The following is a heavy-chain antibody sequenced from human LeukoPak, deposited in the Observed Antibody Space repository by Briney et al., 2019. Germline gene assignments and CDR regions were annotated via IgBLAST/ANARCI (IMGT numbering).Heavy chain of an antibody. D-gene: IGHD5-18*01. J-gene: IGHJ4*02. CDR2: ISSSGSTI. CDR1: GFTFSSYE. V-gene: IGHV3-48*03. Sequence: GGSLRLSCAAPGFTFSSYEMNWVRQAPGKGLEWVSYISSSGSTIYYADSVKGRFTISRDNAKNSLYLQMYSLRAEDTAVYYCARGEEHSYGYDRENFDYWGQGTLVTVSS. CDR3: ARGEEHSYGYDRENFDY.